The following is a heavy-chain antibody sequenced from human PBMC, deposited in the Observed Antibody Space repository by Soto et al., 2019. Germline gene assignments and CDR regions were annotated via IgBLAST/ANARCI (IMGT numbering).Heavy chain of an antibody. Sequence: QVQLVQSGAEVKTPGSSVKVSCTASGDTFNFYTLSSERQAPGQGLEWMGRILPMRGMSNYAQKFQGIVTMIADQSSRTVYMVLSGLRSEATALYCCATNYGLGITPFDNWGEGTLVTVSS. CDR1: GDTFNFYT. J-gene: IGHJ4*02. V-gene: IGHV1-69*02. CDR3: ATNYGLGITPFDN. CDR2: ILPMRGMS. D-gene: IGHD3-10*01.